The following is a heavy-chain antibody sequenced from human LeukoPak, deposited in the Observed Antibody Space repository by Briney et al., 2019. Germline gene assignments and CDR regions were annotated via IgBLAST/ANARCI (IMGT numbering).Heavy chain of an antibody. J-gene: IGHJ4*02. CDR1: GFTFSSYA. D-gene: IGHD1-1*01. CDR2: IYYSGST. Sequence: GSLRLSCAASGFTFSSYAMNWVRQAPGKGLEWIGHIYYSGSTNYNPSLKSRVTISVDTSRNQFSLKLNSVTAADTAVYYCAAHGATQLERLDYWGQGTLVTVSS. CDR3: AAHGATQLERLDY. V-gene: IGHV4-59*12.